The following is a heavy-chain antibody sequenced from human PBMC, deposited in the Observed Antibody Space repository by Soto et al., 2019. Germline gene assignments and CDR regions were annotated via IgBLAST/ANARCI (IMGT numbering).Heavy chain of an antibody. D-gene: IGHD3-3*01. CDR2: ISYSGST. CDR3: ARAYDFWNGYYSAQYYFDF. CDR1: GGSINSVHNY. J-gene: IGHJ4*02. V-gene: IGHV4-30-4*01. Sequence: QVQLQESGPGLVKLSQTLSLTCTVSGGSINSVHNYWSWLRQPPGKGQEWLGYISYSGSTYYNPSIKSRIVISVDTSKNQFSLKLISVTAADTAVYYCARAYDFWNGYYSAQYYFDFWGQGTLVTVSS.